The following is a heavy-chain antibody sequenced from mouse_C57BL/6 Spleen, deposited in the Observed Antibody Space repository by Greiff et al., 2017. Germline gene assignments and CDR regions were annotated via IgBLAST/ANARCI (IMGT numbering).Heavy chain of an antibody. V-gene: IGHV2-9-1*01. CDR3: ARNSGDYDDAMDY. Sequence: VQGVESGPGLVAPSQCLSITCTVSGFSFTSYAISWVRQPPGKGLEWLGVIWTGGGTNDNSALKSRLSISKDNSKSQVFLKMNSLQTDDTARYYCARNSGDYDDAMDYWGQGTSVTVSS. CDR2: IWTGGGT. J-gene: IGHJ4*01. CDR1: GFSFTSYA. D-gene: IGHD2-4*01.